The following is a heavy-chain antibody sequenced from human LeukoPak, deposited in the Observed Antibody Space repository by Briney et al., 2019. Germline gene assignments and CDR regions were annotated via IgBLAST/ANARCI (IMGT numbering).Heavy chain of an antibody. Sequence: GGSLRLSCAASGFTFSNYWMTWVRQTPGKGLEWVANINQDGSVKYYVDSVKGRFTISRDNAKNSLFLQMNSLRAEDTAVYYCARIGYSNSSLDYWGQGTLVTVSS. CDR3: ARIGYSNSSLDY. V-gene: IGHV3-7*01. CDR1: GFTFSNYW. D-gene: IGHD6-6*01. CDR2: INQDGSVK. J-gene: IGHJ4*02.